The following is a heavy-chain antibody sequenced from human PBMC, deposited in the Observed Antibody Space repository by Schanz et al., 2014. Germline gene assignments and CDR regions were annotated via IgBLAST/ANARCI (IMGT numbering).Heavy chain of an antibody. Sequence: QAQLVESGGGVVQPGGSLRLSCAASRFAFSNCGMHWVRQAPGKGLEWVAFIRYDASNEYYADSVKGRFTISRVNSKNTLYLQMNSLRPDDTAVYYCAKALKPYIASRNGLDVWGHGTTVTVSS. J-gene: IGHJ6*02. CDR3: AKALKPYIASRNGLDV. D-gene: IGHD3-16*01. CDR1: RFAFSNCG. CDR2: IRYDASNE. V-gene: IGHV3-30*02.